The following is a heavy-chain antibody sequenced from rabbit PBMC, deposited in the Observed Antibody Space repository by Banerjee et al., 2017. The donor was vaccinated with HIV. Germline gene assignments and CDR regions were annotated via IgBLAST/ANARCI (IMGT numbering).Heavy chain of an antibody. J-gene: IGHJ4*01. CDR3: ARGYAGNSDFTPYFNL. V-gene: IGHV1S40*01. Sequence: QSLEESGGDLVKPGASLTLTCTASGFSFSSGYYMSWVRQAPGKGPEWIACIYAGSSDSTYYASWARGRFTISKTSSTTVTLQMTSLTAADTATYFCARGYAGNSDFTPYFNLWGQGTLVTVS. CDR1: GFSFSSGYY. D-gene: IGHD8-1*01. CDR2: IYAGSSDST.